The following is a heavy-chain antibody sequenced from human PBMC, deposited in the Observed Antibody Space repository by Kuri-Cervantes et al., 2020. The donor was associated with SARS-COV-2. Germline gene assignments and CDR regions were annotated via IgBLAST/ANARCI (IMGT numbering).Heavy chain of an antibody. D-gene: IGHD2/OR15-2a*01. CDR3: ASFSTRGDP. CDR1: GYSISSSNW. V-gene: IGHV4-28*01. Sequence: SETLSLTCAVSGYSISSSNWWGWIRQPPGKGLAWIGYIYYSGSTYYNPSLKSRVTISVDTSRNQFSLKLSSVTAADTAVYYCASFSTRGDPWGQGTLVTVSS. CDR2: IYYSGST. J-gene: IGHJ5*02.